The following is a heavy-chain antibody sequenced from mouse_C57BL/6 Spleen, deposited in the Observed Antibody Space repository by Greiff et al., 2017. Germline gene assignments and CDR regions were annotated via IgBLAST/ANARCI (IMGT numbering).Heavy chain of an antibody. Sequence: QVQLKESGAELAKPGASVKLSCKASGYTFTSYWMHWVKQRPGQGLEWIGYINPSSGYTKYNQKFKDKATLTADKSSSTAYMQLSSLTYEDSAVYYCARGITTVVAGDYCDYWGQGTTLTVSS. J-gene: IGHJ2*01. CDR1: GYTFTSYW. CDR3: ARGITTVVAGDYCDY. D-gene: IGHD1-1*01. CDR2: INPSSGYT. V-gene: IGHV1-7*01.